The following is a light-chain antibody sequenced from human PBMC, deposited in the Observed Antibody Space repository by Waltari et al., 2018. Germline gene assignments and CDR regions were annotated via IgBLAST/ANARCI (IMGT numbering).Light chain of an antibody. V-gene: IGKV3-15*01. CDR1: QSVGIN. J-gene: IGKJ1*01. CDR2: GAS. CDR3: QQYNSWPRT. Sequence: EILMTQSPASLSVSPWERATLSCWAGQSVGINLAWYQQRPGPAPRLLLYGASTRATGIPARFSGSGSDTEFTLTISSLKSEDFAVYYCQQYNSWPRTFGQGTKVEIK.